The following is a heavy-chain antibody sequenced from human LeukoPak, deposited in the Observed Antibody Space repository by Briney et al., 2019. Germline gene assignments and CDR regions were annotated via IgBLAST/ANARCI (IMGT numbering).Heavy chain of an antibody. J-gene: IGHJ3*02. D-gene: IGHD3-22*01. CDR1: GSTISSYT. Sequence: SVKVSCKASGSTISSYTISWVRQAPGQGLEWMGRIIPILGIADYAQKFQGRVTITADKSTSTAYMELSSLRSEDTAVYYCATCSYDSSGFLDAFDIWGQATMVTVSS. CDR3: ATCSYDSSGFLDAFDI. V-gene: IGHV1-69*02. CDR2: IIPILGIA.